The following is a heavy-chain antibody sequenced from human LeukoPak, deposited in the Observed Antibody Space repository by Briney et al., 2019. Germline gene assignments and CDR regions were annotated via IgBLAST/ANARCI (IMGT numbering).Heavy chain of an antibody. CDR1: GGTFSSYA. Sequence: ASVKVSCKASGGTFSSYAISWVRQAPGQGLEWMGGIIPIFGTANYAQRFQGRVTITADESTSTAYMELSSLRSEDTAVYYCAGLDGGSPFDYWGQGTLVTVSS. CDR3: AGLDGGSPFDY. CDR2: IIPIFGTA. D-gene: IGHD4-23*01. J-gene: IGHJ4*02. V-gene: IGHV1-69*01.